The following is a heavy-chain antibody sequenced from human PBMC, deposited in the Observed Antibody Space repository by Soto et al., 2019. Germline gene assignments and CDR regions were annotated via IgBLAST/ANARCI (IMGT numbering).Heavy chain of an antibody. J-gene: IGHJ6*02. CDR2: INPQTGGT. D-gene: IGHD2-2*01. Sequence: GASVKVSCKASGYTFTGYYIHWVREAPGQGLEWMGWINPQTGGTSYAQKFQGRVTLSRDTSINTAYLELSRLTFDDAAVYFCARERYQFYDMDVWGQGTTVTVSS. CDR1: GYTFTGYY. V-gene: IGHV1-2*02. CDR3: ARERYQFYDMDV.